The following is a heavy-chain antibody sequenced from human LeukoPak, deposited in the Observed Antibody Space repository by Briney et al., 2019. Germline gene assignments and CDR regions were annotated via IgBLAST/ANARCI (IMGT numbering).Heavy chain of an antibody. CDR3: AKDQQLVRKFDY. CDR2: ISGSGGST. V-gene: IGHV3-23*01. Sequence: GGSLRLSCAASGFTFSSYAMSWVRQAPGKGLEWVSAISGSGGSTYYADSVKGRFTIFRDNSKNTLYLQMNSLRAEDTAVYYCAKDQQLVRKFDYWGQGTLVTVSS. CDR1: GFTFSSYA. D-gene: IGHD6-13*01. J-gene: IGHJ4*02.